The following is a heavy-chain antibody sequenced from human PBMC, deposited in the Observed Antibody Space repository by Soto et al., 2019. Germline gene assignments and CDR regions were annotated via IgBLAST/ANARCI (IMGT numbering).Heavy chain of an antibody. CDR2: IIPIFGTA. J-gene: IGHJ4*02. Sequence: ASVKVSCKASGGTFSSYPISWLRQAPGQGLEWMGGIIPIFGTANYAQKFQGRVTITADESTSTAYMELSSLRSEDTAVYYCARGPPMSDSSGYYYVGSYFDYWGQGTLVTVSS. V-gene: IGHV1-69*13. CDR3: ARGPPMSDSSGYYYVGSYFDY. D-gene: IGHD3-22*01. CDR1: GGTFSSYP.